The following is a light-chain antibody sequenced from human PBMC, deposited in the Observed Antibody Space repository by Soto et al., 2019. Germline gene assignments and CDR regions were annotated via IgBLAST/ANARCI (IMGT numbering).Light chain of an antibody. CDR3: QHYGDSPIT. Sequence: EMVLTQSPGTLSLSPGERATLSCRASQSVSSSYLAWYQQTPGQAPRLLIYGASSRATGIPDRFSGSGSGTDFTLTISRLEPEDFAVYYCQHYGDSPITFGQGTRLEIK. CDR1: QSVSSSY. J-gene: IGKJ5*01. V-gene: IGKV3-20*01. CDR2: GAS.